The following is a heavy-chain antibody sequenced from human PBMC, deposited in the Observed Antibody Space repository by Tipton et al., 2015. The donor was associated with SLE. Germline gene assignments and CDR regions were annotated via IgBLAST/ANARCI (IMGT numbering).Heavy chain of an antibody. V-gene: IGHV4-61*09. Sequence: TLSLTCTVSGGSISSGSYYWSWIRQPAGKGLEWIGHIYTSGSTNYNPSLKSRVTISVDTSKNQFSLKLSSVTAADTAVYYCASGCSGGSCYLNYFDYWGQGTLVTVSS. CDR1: GGSISSGSYY. D-gene: IGHD2-15*01. J-gene: IGHJ4*02. CDR3: ASGCSGGSCYLNYFDY. CDR2: IYTSGST.